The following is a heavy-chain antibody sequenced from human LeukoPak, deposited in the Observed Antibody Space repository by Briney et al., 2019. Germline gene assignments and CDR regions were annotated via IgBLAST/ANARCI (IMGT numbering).Heavy chain of an antibody. CDR2: TIGSGVNT. CDR3: AREEGASHHYYYYYGMDV. V-gene: IGHV3-23*01. Sequence: GGSLRLSCAASGFTFSNYGMSWVRQAPGKGLEWVSATIGSGVNTYYADSVKGRFTISRDNSKNTLYLQMNSLGVEDTAVYYCAREEGASHHYYYYYGMDVWGQGTTVTVSS. CDR1: GFTFSNYG. J-gene: IGHJ6*02.